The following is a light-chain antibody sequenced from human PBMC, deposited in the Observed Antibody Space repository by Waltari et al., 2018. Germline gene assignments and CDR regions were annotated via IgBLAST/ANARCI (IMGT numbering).Light chain of an antibody. CDR1: SSDVGSYNL. V-gene: IGLV2-23*02. CDR2: EVS. J-gene: IGLJ1*01. CDR3: CSYAGSSTPYV. Sequence: QSALTQPASVSGSPGQSITISCTGTSSDVGSYNLVSWYRQHPGKAPKLWIYEVSKRPSGVSNRFSGSKSGNAASLTISGLQAEDEADYYCCSYAGSSTPYVFGTGTKVTVL.